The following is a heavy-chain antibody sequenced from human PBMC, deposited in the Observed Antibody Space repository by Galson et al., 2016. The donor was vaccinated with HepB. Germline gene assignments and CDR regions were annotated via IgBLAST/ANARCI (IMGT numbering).Heavy chain of an antibody. J-gene: IGHJ5*02. D-gene: IGHD3-22*01. Sequence: SETLSLTCTVSGGSITSYYWSWIRQPPGRGLERIGYIYYSGSTNYNPSLKSRVTISVDTSKNQFSLKLSSVTAADTALYYCARNSRVVITPDRIWFDPWGQGTLVTVSS. CDR2: IYYSGST. CDR1: GGSITSYY. V-gene: IGHV4-59*01. CDR3: ARNSRVVITPDRIWFDP.